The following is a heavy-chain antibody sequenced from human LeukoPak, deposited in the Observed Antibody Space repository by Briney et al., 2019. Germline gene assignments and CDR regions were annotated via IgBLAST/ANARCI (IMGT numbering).Heavy chain of an antibody. CDR3: ARDRGDCSGGSCYLYWYFDL. V-gene: IGHV3-30*03. J-gene: IGHJ2*01. Sequence: AGGSLRLSCAASGFTFSSYSMNWVRQAPGKGLEWVAVISYDGSNKYYADSVKGRFTISRDNSKNTLYLQMNSLRAEDTAVYYCARDRGDCSGGSCYLYWYFDLWGRGTLVTVSS. CDR1: GFTFSSYS. D-gene: IGHD2-15*01. CDR2: ISYDGSNK.